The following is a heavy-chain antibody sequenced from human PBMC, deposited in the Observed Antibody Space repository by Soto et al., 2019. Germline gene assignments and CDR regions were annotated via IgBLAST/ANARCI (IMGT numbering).Heavy chain of an antibody. V-gene: IGHV4-34*01. CDR2: IYHSGST. J-gene: IGHJ4*02. CDR1: GGSFSGYY. CDR3: ARETRDYCSGGSCYSDYFDY. Sequence: LETLSLTCAVYGGSFSGYYWSWIRQPPGKGLEWIGEIYHSGSTNYNPSLKSRVTISVDRSKNQFSLKLSSVTAADTAVYYCARETRDYCSGGSCYSDYFDYWGQGTLVTVSS. D-gene: IGHD2-15*01.